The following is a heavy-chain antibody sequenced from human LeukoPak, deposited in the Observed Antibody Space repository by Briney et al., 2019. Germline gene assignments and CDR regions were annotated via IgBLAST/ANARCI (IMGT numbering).Heavy chain of an antibody. CDR3: ARDMQGLDY. CDR2: IYYSGST. CDR1: GGSISSSNW. D-gene: IGHD2-2*01. V-gene: IGHV4-31*11. J-gene: IGHJ4*02. Sequence: SETLSLTCAVSGGSISSSNWWSWVRPHPGKGLEWIGYIYYSGSTYYNPSLKSRVTISVDTSKNQFSLKLSSVIAADTAVYYCARDMQGLDYWGQGTLVTVSS.